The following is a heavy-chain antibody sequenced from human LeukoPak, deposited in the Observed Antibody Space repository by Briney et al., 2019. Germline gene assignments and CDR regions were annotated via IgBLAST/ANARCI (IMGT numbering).Heavy chain of an antibody. V-gene: IGHV3-30*02. D-gene: IGHD3-9*01. Sequence: GGSLRLSCAASGFTFSSYGMHWVRQAPGKGLEWVAFIRYDGSNKYYADSVKGRFTISRDNSKNTLYLQMNSLRAEDTAVYYCAKGGRAGYYIGSPDYFDYWGQGTLVTVSS. CDR1: GFTFSSYG. CDR3: AKGGRAGYYIGSPDYFDY. CDR2: IRYDGSNK. J-gene: IGHJ4*02.